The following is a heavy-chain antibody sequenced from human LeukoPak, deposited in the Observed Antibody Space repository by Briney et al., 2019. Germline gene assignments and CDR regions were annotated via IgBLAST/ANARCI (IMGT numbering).Heavy chain of an antibody. CDR3: ARIEDVTRGYNHAYYFDY. D-gene: IGHD5-18*01. V-gene: IGHV4-38-2*02. CDR1: GYSISSDYY. J-gene: IGHJ4*02. CDR2: IFHNGNT. Sequence: PSETLSLTCTVSGYSISSDYYWGWIRQPPGKGLEWIGNIFHNGNTYYNPSLKSRVTMSIDTSKKQFSLKLRTATAADTAVYYCARIEDVTRGYNHAYYFDYWGQGTLITVSS.